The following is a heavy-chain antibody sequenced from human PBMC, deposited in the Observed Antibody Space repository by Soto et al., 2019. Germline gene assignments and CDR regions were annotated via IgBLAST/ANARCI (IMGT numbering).Heavy chain of an antibody. CDR2: ISAYNGNT. Sequence: ASVKVSCKASGYTFITYAINWVRQAPGQGLEWMGWISAYNGNTNYAQKLQGRVTMTTDTSTSTAYMELRSLRSDDTAVYYCAREPPVGDYGDPQGAFDIWGQGTMVTVSS. CDR3: AREPPVGDYGDPQGAFDI. V-gene: IGHV1-18*01. J-gene: IGHJ3*02. CDR1: GYTFITYA. D-gene: IGHD4-17*01.